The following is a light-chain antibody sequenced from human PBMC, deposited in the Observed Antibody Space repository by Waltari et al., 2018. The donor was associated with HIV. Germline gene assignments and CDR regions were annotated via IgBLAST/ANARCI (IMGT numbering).Light chain of an antibody. CDR2: GAS. CDR1: QSIRTN. V-gene: IGKV3-15*01. J-gene: IGKJ2*01. Sequence: EIVMTQSPATLTVSPGERATLSCRASQSIRTNLAWYQQKRGQAPRLLIYGASTRATGIPARFSGSGSETHFTLTISSLQSEDFAIYYCQQYDKWPPVTFGQGTKLEI. CDR3: QQYDKWPPVT.